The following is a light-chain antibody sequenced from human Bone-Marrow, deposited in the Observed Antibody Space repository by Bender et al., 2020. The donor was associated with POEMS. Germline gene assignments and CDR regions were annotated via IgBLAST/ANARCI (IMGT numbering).Light chain of an antibody. Sequence: SYELTQPPSVSVSPGQTARITCSGDTLSKQYVYWYQRKPGQAPKLLIYEDNERYLGIPERFSGSISGNTTTLTISGVLTDDEADYYCLSGDEDTWVFGGGTKLTVL. CDR1: TLSKQY. V-gene: IGLV3-22*01. CDR2: EDN. J-gene: IGLJ3*02. CDR3: LSGDEDTWV.